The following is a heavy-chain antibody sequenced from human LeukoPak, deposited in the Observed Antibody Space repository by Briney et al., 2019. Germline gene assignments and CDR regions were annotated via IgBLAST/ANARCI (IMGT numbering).Heavy chain of an antibody. CDR2: IWPDGSDK. D-gene: IGHD4-17*01. CDR3: ARLIGSVTTFDY. V-gene: IGHV3-7*01. Sequence: GGSLRLSCAASGFSFNTYYMSWVRQGPGKGLEWVATIWPDGSDKKYVDSVRDRFTISRDNAKNLRYLQMNGLSAEDTAVYFCARLIGSVTTFDYWGQGALVTVSS. J-gene: IGHJ4*02. CDR1: GFSFNTYY.